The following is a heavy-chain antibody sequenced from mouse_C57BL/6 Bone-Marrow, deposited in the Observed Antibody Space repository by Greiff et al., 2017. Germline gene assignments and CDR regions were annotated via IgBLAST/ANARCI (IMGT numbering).Heavy chain of an antibody. J-gene: IGHJ1*03. CDR1: GYSITSGYD. Sequence: DVQLQESGPGMVKPSQSLSLTCTVTGYSITSGYDWHWIRHFPGNKLEWMGYISYSGSTNYNPSLKSRISITHDTSKNHFFLKLNSVTTEDTATYYCARRTGSWYFDVWGTGTTVTVSS. CDR2: ISYSGST. V-gene: IGHV3-1*01. CDR3: ARRTGSWYFDV. D-gene: IGHD4-1*01.